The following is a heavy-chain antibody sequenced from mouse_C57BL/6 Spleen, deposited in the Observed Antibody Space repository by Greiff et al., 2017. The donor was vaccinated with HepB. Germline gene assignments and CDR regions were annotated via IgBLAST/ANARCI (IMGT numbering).Heavy chain of an antibody. J-gene: IGHJ4*01. Sequence: VQLKESGEGLVKPGGSLKLSCAASGFTFSSYAMSWVRQTPEKRLEWVAYISSGGDYIYYADTVKGRFTISRDNARNTLYLQMSSLKSEDTAMYYCTRETTVPYYAMDYWGQGTSVTVSS. D-gene: IGHD1-1*01. CDR1: GFTFSSYA. CDR3: TRETTVPYYAMDY. CDR2: ISSGGDYI. V-gene: IGHV5-9-1*02.